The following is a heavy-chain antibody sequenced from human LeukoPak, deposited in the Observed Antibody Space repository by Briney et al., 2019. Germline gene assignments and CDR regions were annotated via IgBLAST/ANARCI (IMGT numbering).Heavy chain of an antibody. CDR1: GGSFSSYF. CDR2: IYSSGST. CDR3: ARVDTSLVPDAFDI. D-gene: IGHD5-18*01. J-gene: IGHJ3*02. V-gene: IGHV4-59*01. Sequence: SETLSLTCTVSGGSFSSYFWSWIRQPPGKGLEWIGYIYSSGSTNYNPSLKSRVSISADTSKNELSLKLRSVTAADTAVYFCARVDTSLVPDAFDIWGQGSMVTVSS.